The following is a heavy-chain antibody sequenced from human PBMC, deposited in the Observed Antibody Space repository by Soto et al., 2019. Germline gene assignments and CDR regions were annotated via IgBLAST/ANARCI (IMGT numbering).Heavy chain of an antibody. Sequence: GESLKISCAASGFTFSSYAMSWVRQAPGKGLEWVSAISGSGGSTYYADSVKGRFTISRDNSKNTLYLQMNSLRAEDTAVYYCAKDQISLGISWFDPWGQGTLVTVSS. CDR3: AKDQISLGISWFDP. V-gene: IGHV3-23*01. D-gene: IGHD1-26*01. J-gene: IGHJ5*02. CDR1: GFTFSSYA. CDR2: ISGSGGST.